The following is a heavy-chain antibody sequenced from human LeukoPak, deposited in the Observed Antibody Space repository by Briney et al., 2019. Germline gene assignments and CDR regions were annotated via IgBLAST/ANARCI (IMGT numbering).Heavy chain of an antibody. J-gene: IGHJ6*04. CDR1: GGSFSGYY. D-gene: IGHD2-2*01. V-gene: IGHV4-34*01. CDR3: ARGVVDVVVPAAILDV. CDR2: INHSGST. Sequence: PSETLSLTCAVYGGSFSGYYWSWIRQPPGKGLEWIGEINHSGSTNYNPSLKSRVTISVDTSKNQFSLKLSSVTAADTAVYYCARGVVDVVVPAAILDVWGKGTTVTVSS.